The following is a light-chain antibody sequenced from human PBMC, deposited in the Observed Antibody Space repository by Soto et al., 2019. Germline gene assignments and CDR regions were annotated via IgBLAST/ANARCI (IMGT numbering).Light chain of an antibody. Sequence: DIQMTQSPSSLSASVGDRVTITCRASQSISGWLAWYQQKPGKAPKLLIYEASTLESGVPSRFIGSGSWTQFTLTVNSLHPDDFATYYCQQYNISPYTFGPGTKLEIK. J-gene: IGKJ2*01. CDR1: QSISGW. CDR3: QQYNISPYT. CDR2: EAS. V-gene: IGKV1-5*03.